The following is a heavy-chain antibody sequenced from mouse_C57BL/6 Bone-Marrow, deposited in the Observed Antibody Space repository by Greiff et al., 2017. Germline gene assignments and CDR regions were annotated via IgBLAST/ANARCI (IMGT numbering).Heavy chain of an antibody. J-gene: IGHJ2*01. CDR1: GFTFSDYY. CDR3: ARSYGNYFDY. Sequence: EVQVVESGGGLVQPGGSLKLSCAASGFTFSDYYMYWVRQTPEKRLEWVAYISNGGGSTYYPDTVKGRFTISRDNAKNTLYLQMSRLKSEDTAMYYCARSYGNYFDYWGQGTTLTVSS. D-gene: IGHD2-1*01. V-gene: IGHV5-12*01. CDR2: ISNGGGST.